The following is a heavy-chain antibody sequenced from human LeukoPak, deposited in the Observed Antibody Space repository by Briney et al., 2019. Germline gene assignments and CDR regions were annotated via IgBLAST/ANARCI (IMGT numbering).Heavy chain of an antibody. CDR3: ARVGRVTTPRYSDY. Sequence: QPGGSLRLSCVASGFTFSNYWMSWVRQAPGKGLEWVANIEEYGSQIYYVDCVKGRFTTSRDNAKNSVYLQMNSLRVEDTGIYYCARVGRVTTPRYSDYWGQGTLVTVSS. CDR1: GFTFSNYW. J-gene: IGHJ4*02. CDR2: IEEYGSQI. V-gene: IGHV3-7*01. D-gene: IGHD3-9*01.